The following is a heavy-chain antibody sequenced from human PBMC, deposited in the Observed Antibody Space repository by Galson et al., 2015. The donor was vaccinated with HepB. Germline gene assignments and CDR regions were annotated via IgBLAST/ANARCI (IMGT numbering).Heavy chain of an antibody. J-gene: IGHJ6*02. CDR2: IIPILGIA. Sequence: SVKVSCKASGGTFSSYTISWVRQAPGQGLEWMGRIIPILGIANYAQKFQGRVTITADKSTSTAYMELSSLRSEDTAVYYCARDPGSSSWYWNGMDVWGQGTTVTVSS. CDR1: GGTFSSYT. D-gene: IGHD6-13*01. V-gene: IGHV1-69*04. CDR3: ARDPGSSSWYWNGMDV.